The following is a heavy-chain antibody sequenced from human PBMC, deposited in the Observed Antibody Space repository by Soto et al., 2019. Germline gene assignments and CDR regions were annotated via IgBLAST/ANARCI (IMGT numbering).Heavy chain of an antibody. Sequence: GGSLRLSCAASGFTFSSYAMSWVRQAPGKGLEWVSAISGSGGSTYYADSVKGRFTISRDNSKNTLYLQMNSLRAEDTAVYYCAKETILRFLEWLETDYWGQGTLVTVSS. V-gene: IGHV3-23*01. CDR1: GFTFSSYA. J-gene: IGHJ4*02. D-gene: IGHD3-3*01. CDR3: AKETILRFLEWLETDY. CDR2: ISGSGGST.